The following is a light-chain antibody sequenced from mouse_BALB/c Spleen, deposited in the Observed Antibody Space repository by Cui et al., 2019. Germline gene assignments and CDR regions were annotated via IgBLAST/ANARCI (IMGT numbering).Light chain of an antibody. CDR2: STS. CDR3: HRWSSYPWT. V-gene: IGKV4-80*01. J-gene: IGKJ1*01. Sequence: QIVLTQSPAIMSAALGEEITLTCSRSYSVSYMHWYQQKSGTSPELLFYSTSTLASGVPSRFSGSGSGTFYSLTISSLEVEDAADNYCHRWSSYPWTFGGGTKLEIK. CDR1: YSVSY.